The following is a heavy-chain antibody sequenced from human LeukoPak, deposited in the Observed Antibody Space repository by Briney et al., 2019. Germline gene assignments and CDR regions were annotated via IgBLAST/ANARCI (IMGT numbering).Heavy chain of an antibody. Sequence: ASVKVSCKAFGYTFTGYYMHWVRQAPGQGLEWMGWINPNSGGINYAQKFQGRVTMTRDTSISTAYMELSRLRSDDTAVYYCARGHIYYYDSSGYYYFDYWGQGTLVTVSS. D-gene: IGHD3-22*01. V-gene: IGHV1-2*02. CDR2: INPNSGGI. CDR3: ARGHIYYYDSSGYYYFDY. J-gene: IGHJ4*02. CDR1: GYTFTGYY.